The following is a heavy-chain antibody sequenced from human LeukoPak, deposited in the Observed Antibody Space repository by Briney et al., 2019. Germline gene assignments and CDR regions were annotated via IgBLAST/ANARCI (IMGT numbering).Heavy chain of an antibody. CDR3: ARGGVTLDYYGMDV. D-gene: IGHD3-10*01. J-gene: IGHJ6*02. CDR2: INSDGSST. CDR1: GFTFSNYW. V-gene: IGHV3-74*01. Sequence: GGSLRLSCAASGFTFSNYWMHWVRQAPGKGLVWVSRINSDGSSTRCADSVKGRFTISRDNAKNTLYLQMNSLRAEDTAVYYCARGGVTLDYYGMDVWGQGNTVTVSS.